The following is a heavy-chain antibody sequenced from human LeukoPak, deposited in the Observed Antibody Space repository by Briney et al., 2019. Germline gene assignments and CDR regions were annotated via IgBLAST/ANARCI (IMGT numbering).Heavy chain of an antibody. CDR1: GGSISSSSYY. J-gene: IGHJ4*02. CDR2: IYYSGST. Sequence: PETLSLTCTVSGGSISSSSYYWGWIRQPPGKRLEWIGSIYYSGSTYYNPSLKSRVTISVDTSKNLFSLNLSSITAADTAVYFCAREYSSSRYLDYWGQGILVTVSS. CDR3: AREYSSSRYLDY. V-gene: IGHV4-39*07. D-gene: IGHD2-2*01.